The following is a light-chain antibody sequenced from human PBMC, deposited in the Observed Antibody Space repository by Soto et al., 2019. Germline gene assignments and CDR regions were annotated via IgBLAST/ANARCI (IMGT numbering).Light chain of an antibody. Sequence: QSVLTQSSSASASLGSSVKLTCTLSSGHSSYIIAWHQQQPGKAPRYLMKFEGSGSYSKGSGVPDRFSGSTSGADRYLSISNLQFEDEADYYCETWDSNTRVFGGGTKVTVL. CDR3: ETWDSNTRV. CDR2: FEGSGSY. V-gene: IGLV4-60*02. J-gene: IGLJ3*02. CDR1: SGHSSYI.